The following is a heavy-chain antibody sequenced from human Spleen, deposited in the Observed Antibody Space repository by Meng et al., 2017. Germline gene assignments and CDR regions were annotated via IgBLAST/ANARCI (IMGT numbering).Heavy chain of an antibody. Sequence: GESLKISCAASGFTFNNYAMNWVRQAPGKGLEWVAVIVFDGSNKHYADSVKGRFTISRDNSKNTLYLQMNSLRPEDTAVYYCAREEWDGYYYYGMDVWGQGTPVTVSS. CDR2: IVFDGSNK. D-gene: IGHD1-26*01. V-gene: IGHV3-30*04. CDR1: GFTFNNYA. J-gene: IGHJ6*02. CDR3: AREEWDGYYYYGMDV.